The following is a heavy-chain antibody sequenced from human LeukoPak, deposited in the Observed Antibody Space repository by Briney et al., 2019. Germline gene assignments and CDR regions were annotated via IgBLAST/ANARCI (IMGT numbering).Heavy chain of an antibody. D-gene: IGHD6-13*01. J-gene: IGHJ4*02. Sequence: GGSLRLSCAASGFTFSGSAMHWVRQASGKGLEWVGRIRSKANSYATAYAASVKGRFTISRDDSKNTAYLQMNSLKTEDTAVYYCTSGIAAALFGSDRVDDYWGQGTLVTVSS. CDR3: TSGIAAALFGSDRVDDY. CDR2: IRSKANSYAT. CDR1: GFTFSGSA. V-gene: IGHV3-73*01.